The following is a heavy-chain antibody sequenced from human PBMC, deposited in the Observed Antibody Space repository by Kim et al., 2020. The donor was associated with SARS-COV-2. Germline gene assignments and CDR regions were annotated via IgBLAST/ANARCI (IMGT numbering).Heavy chain of an antibody. CDR3: AKVFGGMSVAGLYYYFGMDV. J-gene: IGHJ6*02. D-gene: IGHD6-19*01. V-gene: IGHV3-23*01. Sequence: GGSLRLSCAASGFTFSSYAMTWVRQAPGKGLEWVSSTSGSGISTYYADSVRGRFTISRDNSKNTLYLQMNSLRVEDTALYYCAKVFGGMSVAGLYYYFGMDVWGQGTTVTVSS. CDR2: TSGSGIST. CDR1: GFTFSSYA.